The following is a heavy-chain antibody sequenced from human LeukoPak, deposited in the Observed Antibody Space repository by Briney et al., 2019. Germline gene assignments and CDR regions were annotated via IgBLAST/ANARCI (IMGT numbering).Heavy chain of an antibody. CDR2: MYYTRST. Sequence: PSQTLSLTCTVSGGSISSGDYYWSWIRPPPGKGLEWIGYMYYTRSTYYNPSPKSPVTISIDTSKNQFSLNLNSVTAADTAVYYCSRGSTGPDYWGQGTLVTVSS. D-gene: IGHD3-9*01. V-gene: IGHV4-30-4*01. J-gene: IGHJ4*02. CDR3: SRGSTGPDY. CDR1: GGSISSGDYY.